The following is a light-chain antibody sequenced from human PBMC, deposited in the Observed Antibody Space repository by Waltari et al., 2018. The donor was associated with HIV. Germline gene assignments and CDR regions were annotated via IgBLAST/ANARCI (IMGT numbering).Light chain of an antibody. Sequence: DIQMTQSPSSLSASVGDRVTITCRASQAIANSLAWYQQKPGKAPKLLVYVASRLERGVPSRFSGSGSGTDYILTISSLQPEDFATYYCPQYYTTPHTFGQGTKLEIK. CDR3: PQYYTTPHT. CDR2: VAS. CDR1: QAIANS. V-gene: IGKV1-NL1*01. J-gene: IGKJ2*01.